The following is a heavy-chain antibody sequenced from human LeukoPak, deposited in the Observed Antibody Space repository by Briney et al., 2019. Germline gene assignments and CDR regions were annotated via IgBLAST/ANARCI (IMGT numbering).Heavy chain of an antibody. CDR2: IKQDGGAK. Sequence: GGSLKLSCAASGFTFSGYWMSWVRQAPGKGLEWVANIKQDGGAKYYVDSVKGRFTISRDNARNSLYLQMSSLRAEDMAVYYCARDGAWGDSSGWFGFDYWGQGTLVTVSS. J-gene: IGHJ4*02. V-gene: IGHV3-7*03. CDR3: ARDGAWGDSSGWFGFDY. D-gene: IGHD6-19*01. CDR1: GFTFSGYW.